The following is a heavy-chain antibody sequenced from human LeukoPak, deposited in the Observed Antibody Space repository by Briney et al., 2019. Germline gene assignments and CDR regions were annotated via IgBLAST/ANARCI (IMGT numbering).Heavy chain of an antibody. Sequence: GGSLRLSCAASGFTFSSYGMHWVRQAPGKGLEWVAVISYDGSNKYYADSVKGRFTISRDNSKNTLYLQMNSLRAEDTAVYYCANSYSSSWYFDYWGQGTLITVSS. D-gene: IGHD6-13*01. CDR3: ANSYSSSWYFDY. J-gene: IGHJ4*02. V-gene: IGHV3-30*18. CDR1: GFTFSSYG. CDR2: ISYDGSNK.